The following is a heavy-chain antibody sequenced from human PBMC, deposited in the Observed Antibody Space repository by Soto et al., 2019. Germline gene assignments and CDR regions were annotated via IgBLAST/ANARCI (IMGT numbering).Heavy chain of an antibody. CDR2: IYYSGST. CDR1: GSSISSYY. J-gene: IGHJ6*03. Sequence: SETLSLTCTVSGSSISSYYWSWIRQPPGKGLEWIGYIYYSGSTNYNPSLKSRVTISVDTSKNQFSLKLSSVTAADTAVYYCARALAYCSSTSCYLPYYYYYMDVWGKGTTVTVSS. D-gene: IGHD2-2*01. V-gene: IGHV4-59*01. CDR3: ARALAYCSSTSCYLPYYYYYMDV.